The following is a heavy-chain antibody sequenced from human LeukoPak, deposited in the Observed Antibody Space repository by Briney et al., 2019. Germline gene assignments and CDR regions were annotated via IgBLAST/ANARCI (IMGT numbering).Heavy chain of an antibody. J-gene: IGHJ5*02. CDR1: GFTFSSYS. CDR2: ISISSSYI. Sequence: GGSLRLSCAAWGFTFSSYSMMGVRQAPGKGVEGVLSISISSSYIYYADSVKGRFPISRDNAKNSLYLQMNSLRAEDTAVYYCARDWDYYDSSGFAWGQGTLVTVSS. V-gene: IGHV3-21*04. CDR3: ARDWDYYDSSGFA. D-gene: IGHD3-22*01.